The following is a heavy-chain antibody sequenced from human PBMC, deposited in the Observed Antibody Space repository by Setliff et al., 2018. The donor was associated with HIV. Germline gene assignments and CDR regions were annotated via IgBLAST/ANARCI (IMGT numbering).Heavy chain of an antibody. CDR2: IKNNIDGGIT. CDR3: AKASLVYYDILTGYGNWFDP. J-gene: IGHJ5*02. D-gene: IGHD3-9*01. Sequence: GGSLRLSCAASALNFNLAYMTWVRQAPGKGLEWVGRIKNNIDGGITDYAGSVKGRFTISRDDSKNTVYLQMNSLRVEDTAVYYCAKASLVYYDILTGYGNWFDPWGQGTLVTVSS. V-gene: IGHV3-15*05. CDR1: ALNFNLAY.